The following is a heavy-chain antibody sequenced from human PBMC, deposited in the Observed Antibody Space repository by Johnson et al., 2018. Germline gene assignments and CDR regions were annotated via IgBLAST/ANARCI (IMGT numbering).Heavy chain of an antibody. CDR3: AKLMNWGALYYYYYMDV. CDR1: GFTFSSYA. D-gene: IGHD7-27*01. Sequence: VQLVQSGGGLVKPGGSLRLSCAASGFTFSSYAMSWVRQAPGMGLEWVSAISGSGGSTYYADSVKGRFTISRDNSKNTLYLQMNSLRAEDTAVYYCAKLMNWGALYYYYYMDVWGKGTTVTVSS. CDR2: ISGSGGST. V-gene: IGHV3-23*04. J-gene: IGHJ6*03.